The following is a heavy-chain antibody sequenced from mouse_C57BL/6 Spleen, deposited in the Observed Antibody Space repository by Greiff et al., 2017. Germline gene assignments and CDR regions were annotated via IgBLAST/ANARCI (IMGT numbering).Heavy chain of an antibody. J-gene: IGHJ4*01. Sequence: VQLQQSVAELVRPGASVKLSCKASGFNITNTYMHWVKQRPEQGLEWIGRIDPANGNTKYAPKFQGKATITAETSSNTAYLQLSSLTSEDTAIYYCAGDSNYEGLDAMDYWGQGTSVTVSS. V-gene: IGHV14-3*01. CDR3: AGDSNYEGLDAMDY. CDR1: GFNITNTY. D-gene: IGHD2-5*01. CDR2: IDPANGNT.